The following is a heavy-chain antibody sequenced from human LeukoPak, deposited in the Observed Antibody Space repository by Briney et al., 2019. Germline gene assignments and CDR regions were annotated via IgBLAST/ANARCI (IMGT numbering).Heavy chain of an antibody. CDR3: ARVSVGRGSTFDY. CDR2: IYSGGST. D-gene: IGHD3-10*01. Sequence: GGSLRLSCAASGFTVSSNYMSWVRQAPGKGLEWVSVIYSGGSTYYADSVKGRFTISRDNSKNTLYLQMNSLRAEDTAVCYCARVSVGRGSTFDYWGQGTLVTVSS. CDR1: GFTVSSNY. J-gene: IGHJ4*02. V-gene: IGHV3-53*01.